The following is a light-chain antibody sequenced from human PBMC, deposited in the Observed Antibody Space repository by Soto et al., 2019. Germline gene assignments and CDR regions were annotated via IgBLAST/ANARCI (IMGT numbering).Light chain of an antibody. CDR2: TAS. CDR1: QSISTY. CDR3: QQSYYTPRT. J-gene: IGKJ1*01. V-gene: IGKV1-39*01. Sequence: DIQVTQSPSSLSASVGDRVTITCRARQSISTYLNWYQQKPGKAPNLLIYTASTLQGGVPSRFSGYGSGTEFTLTISSLQPEDFATYYCQQSYYTPRTFGQGTKVDIK.